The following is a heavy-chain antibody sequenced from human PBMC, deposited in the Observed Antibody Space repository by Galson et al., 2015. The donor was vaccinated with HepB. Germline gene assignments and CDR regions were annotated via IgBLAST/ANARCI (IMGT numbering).Heavy chain of an antibody. CDR1: GGSTSSNTYY. J-gene: IGHJ6*02. D-gene: IGHD2-15*01. Sequence: ETLSLTCAVFGGSTSSNTYYWSWIRQPPGRGLEWIGSIYYTGTTYYNPSLKRRVTIPLDTSKNHFSLKLRSVTAADTAVYYCARHVGESGSYGMDVWGQGTTVSVSS. CDR2: IYYTGTT. V-gene: IGHV4-39*01. CDR3: ARHVGESGSYGMDV.